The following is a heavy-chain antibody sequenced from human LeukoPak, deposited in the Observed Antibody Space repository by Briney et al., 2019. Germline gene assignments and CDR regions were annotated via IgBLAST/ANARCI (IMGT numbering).Heavy chain of an antibody. CDR3: ARELGTYSSRGGFCYYYMDV. D-gene: IGHD6-13*01. CDR2: IYYSGST. V-gene: IGHV4-59*01. CDR1: GASISSYY. Sequence: SETLSLTWTVSGASISSYYWSWIRQPPGKGLEWIGNIYYSGSTNFNPSLKSRVTISLGTSKNQFSLRLSSVTAADTAVYYCARELGTYSSRGGFCYYYMDVWGKGTTVTVSS. J-gene: IGHJ6*03.